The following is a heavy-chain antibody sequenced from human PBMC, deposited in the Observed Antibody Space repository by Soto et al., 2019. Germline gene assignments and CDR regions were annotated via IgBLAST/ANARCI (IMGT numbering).Heavy chain of an antibody. V-gene: IGHV4-34*01. D-gene: IGHD2-2*01. CDR3: ARGRDIVVVPAADCDY. J-gene: IGHJ4*02. CDR1: GGSFSGYY. CDR2: INHSGST. Sequence: PSETLSLTCAVYGGSFSGYYWSWIRQPPGKGLEWIEEINHSGSTNYNPSLKSRVTISVDTSKNQFSLKLSSVTAADTAVYYCARGRDIVVVPAADCDYWGQGTLVTVS.